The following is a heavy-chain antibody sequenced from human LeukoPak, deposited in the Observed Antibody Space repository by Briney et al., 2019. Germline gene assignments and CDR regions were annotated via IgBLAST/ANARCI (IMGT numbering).Heavy chain of an antibody. CDR2: ISGDGGST. J-gene: IGHJ4*02. CDR3: AKVCSGGSCYGTHGDY. V-gene: IGHV3-43*02. D-gene: IGHD2-15*01. Sequence: GGSLRHSCAASGFTFDDYAMHWVRQAPGKGLEWVSLISGDGGSTYYADSVKGRFTISRDNSKNSLYLQMNSLRTEDTALYYCAKVCSGGSCYGTHGDYWGQGTLVTVSS. CDR1: GFTFDDYA.